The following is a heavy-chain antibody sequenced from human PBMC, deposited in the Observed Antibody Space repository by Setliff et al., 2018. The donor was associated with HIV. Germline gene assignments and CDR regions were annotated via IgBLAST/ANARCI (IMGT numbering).Heavy chain of an antibody. J-gene: IGHJ4*02. CDR3: ARETFLASAGTGDY. D-gene: IGHD6-13*01. V-gene: IGHV4-4*02. CDR1: GGSISTNNW. Sequence: SETLSLTCDVSGGSISTNNWWTWVRQSPGKGLEWIGDIYHSGTTNYNPSLKSRVTISVDKSKNQISLKMTSVTAADTAVYYCARETFLASAGTGDYWGQGALVTVSS. CDR2: IYHSGTT.